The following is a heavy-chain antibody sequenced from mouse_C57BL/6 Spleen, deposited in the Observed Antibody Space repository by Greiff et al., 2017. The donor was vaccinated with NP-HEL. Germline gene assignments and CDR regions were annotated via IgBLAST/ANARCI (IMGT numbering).Heavy chain of an antibody. D-gene: IGHD2-1*01. CDR2: IDPSDSYT. Sequence: QVQLQQPVAELVMPGASVKLSCKASGYTFTSYWMHWVKQRPGQGLEWIGEIDPSDSYTNYNQKFKGKSTLTVDKSSSTAYMQLSSLTSEDSAVYYCARGSYYGNCGWFAYWGQGTLVTVSA. CDR3: ARGSYYGNCGWFAY. J-gene: IGHJ3*01. V-gene: IGHV1-69*01. CDR1: GYTFTSYW.